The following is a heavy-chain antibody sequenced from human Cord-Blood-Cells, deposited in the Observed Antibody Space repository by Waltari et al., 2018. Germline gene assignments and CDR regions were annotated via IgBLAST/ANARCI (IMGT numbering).Heavy chain of an antibody. CDR2: IYYSWGT. V-gene: IGHV4-39*01. CDR1: GGSISSSRYY. J-gene: IGHJ2*01. Sequence: QLQLQESGPGLVKPSETLSLTCTVSGGSISSSRYYLGWSRQPPGKGLVLIGGIYYSWGTSYTTSLQSRVTLSVDTSKSQFSLKLSYVAAADTAVYYCARHTASSWGLNWYVDLWGGGTLVTVSS. CDR3: ARHTASSWGLNWYVDL. D-gene: IGHD7-27*01.